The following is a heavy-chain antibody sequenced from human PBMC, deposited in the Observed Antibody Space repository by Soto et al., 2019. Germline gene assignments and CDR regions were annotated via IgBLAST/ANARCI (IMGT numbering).Heavy chain of an antibody. J-gene: IGHJ5*02. Sequence: HVQLVQSGAEVKKPGAAVKVCCKASGYNFNSYTISWVRQAPGRGLEWMGRISAYNGNTNYTKKLQGSVTRNTDTYTSPAYRELRSLRSDDTAVYHGARVVGAIGHWFDPWGQGTLVTVSS. D-gene: IGHD1-26*01. CDR3: ARVVGAIGHWFDP. CDR2: ISAYNGNT. CDR1: GYNFNSYT. V-gene: IGHV1-18*01.